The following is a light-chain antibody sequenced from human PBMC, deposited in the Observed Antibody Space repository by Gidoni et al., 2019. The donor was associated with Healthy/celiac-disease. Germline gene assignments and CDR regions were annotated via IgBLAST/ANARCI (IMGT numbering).Light chain of an antibody. CDR1: SSDVGGYNY. Sequence: QSALTHPASVSGSPGQSITISCTGTSSDVGGYNYVSWYQQHPDKSPKLMIYEVSNRPSGVSNRFSGSKSGNTASLTISGLQAEDEADYYCSSYTSSTRVFGTGTKVTVL. J-gene: IGLJ1*01. CDR2: EVS. CDR3: SSYTSSTRV. V-gene: IGLV2-14*01.